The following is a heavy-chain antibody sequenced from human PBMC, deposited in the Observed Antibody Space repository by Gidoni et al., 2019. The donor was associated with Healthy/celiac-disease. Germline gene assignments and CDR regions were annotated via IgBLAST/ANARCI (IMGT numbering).Heavy chain of an antibody. CDR1: GFTFDDYA. V-gene: IGHV3-43*02. CDR2: ISGDGGST. D-gene: IGHD6-13*01. CDR3: AKLGVKQQLREIRDY. J-gene: IGHJ4*02. Sequence: EVQLVESGGGVVQPGGSLRLSCAASGFTFDDYAMHWVRQAPGKGLEWVSLISGDGGSTYYADSVKGRFTISRDNSKNSLYLQMNSLRTEDTALYYCAKLGVKQQLREIRDYWGQGTLVTVSS.